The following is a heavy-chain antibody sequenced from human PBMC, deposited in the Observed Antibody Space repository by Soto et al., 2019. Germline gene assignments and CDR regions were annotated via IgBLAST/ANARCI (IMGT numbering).Heavy chain of an antibody. CDR2: ISYDGSNK. CDR3: AKDSTVYGDFLNNMDV. J-gene: IGHJ6*02. CDR1: GFTFSSYG. D-gene: IGHD4-17*01. V-gene: IGHV3-30*18. Sequence: GGSLRLSCAASGFTFSSYGMHWVRQAPGKGLEWVAVISYDGSNKYYADSVKGRFTISRDNSKNTLYLQMNSLRAEDTAVYYCAKDSTVYGDFLNNMDVWGRGTTVTVSS.